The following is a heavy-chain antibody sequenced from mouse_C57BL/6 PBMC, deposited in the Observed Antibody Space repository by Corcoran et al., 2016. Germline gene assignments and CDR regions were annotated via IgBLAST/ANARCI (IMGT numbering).Heavy chain of an antibody. CDR2: INPNNGGT. CDR3: AIWDGYYNYFDY. CDR1: GYTFTDYY. D-gene: IGHD2-3*01. V-gene: IGHV1-26*01. Sequence: EVQLQQSGPELVKPGASVKISCKASGYTFTDYYMNWVKQSHGKSLEWIGDINPNNGGTSYNQKFKGKATLTVDKSSSTAYMELRSLTSEDSAVYYCAIWDGYYNYFDYWGQGTTLTVSS. J-gene: IGHJ2*01.